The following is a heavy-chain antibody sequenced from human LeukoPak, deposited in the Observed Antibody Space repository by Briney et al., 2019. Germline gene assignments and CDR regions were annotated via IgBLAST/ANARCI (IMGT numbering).Heavy chain of an antibody. CDR3: AKDFPILSTTQNYYYYMDV. CDR1: GFSFSRDA. Sequence: RLSCAATGFSFSRDAMHWVRQAPGKGLEWVAIITCDGSNKCYAEYVKGRFTISRDKSKNALYLQMNSLRAEDTAVYYCAKDFPILSTTQNYYYYMDVWGKGTTVTVSS. CDR2: ITCDGSNK. V-gene: IGHV3-30*04. D-gene: IGHD1-14*01. J-gene: IGHJ6*03.